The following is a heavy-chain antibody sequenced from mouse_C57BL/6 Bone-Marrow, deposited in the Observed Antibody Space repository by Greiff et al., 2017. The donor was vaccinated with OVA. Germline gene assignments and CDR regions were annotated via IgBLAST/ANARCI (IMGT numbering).Heavy chain of an antibody. CDR3: ARSPYYGSSYWYFDV. V-gene: IGHV1-18*01. J-gene: IGHJ1*03. CDR1: GYTFTDYN. Sequence: EVKVVESGPELVKPGASVKIPCKASGYTFTDYNMDWVKQSHGKSLEWIGDINPNNGGTIYNQKFKGKATLTVDKSSSTAYMELRSLTSEDTAVYYCARSPYYGSSYWYFDVWGTGTTVTVSS. D-gene: IGHD1-1*01. CDR2: INPNNGGT.